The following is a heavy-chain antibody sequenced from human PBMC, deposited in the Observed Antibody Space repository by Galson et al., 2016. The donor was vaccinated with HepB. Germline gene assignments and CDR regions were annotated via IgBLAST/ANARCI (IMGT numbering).Heavy chain of an antibody. J-gene: IGHJ6*02. D-gene: IGHD6-13*01. CDR2: ISGGGDGT. Sequence: SLRLSCAASGFTFTNYGMSWVRQAPGKGLEWVAAISGGGDGTFYADSVKGRFTVSRDKSKNTLYLQMISLRADDTPVYYCAKDHSYRGVAAGTNFDYGMDVWGQGTTVTVPS. CDR3: AKDHSYRGVAAGTNFDYGMDV. CDR1: GFTFTNYG. V-gene: IGHV3-23*01.